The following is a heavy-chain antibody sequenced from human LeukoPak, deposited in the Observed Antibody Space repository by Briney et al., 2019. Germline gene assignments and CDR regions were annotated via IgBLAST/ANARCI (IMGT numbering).Heavy chain of an antibody. CDR2: IIPILGIA. J-gene: IGHJ6*03. Sequence: SVKVSCKASGGTFSSYTISWVRQAPGQGLEWMGGIIPILGIANYAQKFQGRVTITADKSTSTAYMELSSLRSEDTAVYYCARDPARGDYNNYYYYYYMDVWGKGTTVTVSS. CDR3: ARDPARGDYNNYYYYYYMDV. D-gene: IGHD4-17*01. V-gene: IGHV1-69*04. CDR1: GGTFSSYT.